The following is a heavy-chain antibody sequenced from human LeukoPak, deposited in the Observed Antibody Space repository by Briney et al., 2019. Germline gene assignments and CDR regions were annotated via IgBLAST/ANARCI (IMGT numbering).Heavy chain of an antibody. V-gene: IGHV3-48*03. CDR2: IISSGSTI. CDR3: ARTLSLDAFDI. D-gene: IGHD2/OR15-2a*01. CDR1: GFTFSSYE. Sequence: GGSLRLSCAASGFTFSSYEMNWVRQAPGKGLEWVSYIISSGSTIYYADSVKGRFTISRDNSKNTLYLQMNSLRAEDTAVYYCARTLSLDAFDIWGQGTLVTVSS. J-gene: IGHJ3*02.